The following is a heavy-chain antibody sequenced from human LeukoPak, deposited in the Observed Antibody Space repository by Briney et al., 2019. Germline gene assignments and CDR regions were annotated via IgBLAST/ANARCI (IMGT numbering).Heavy chain of an antibody. D-gene: IGHD5-18*01. CDR3: ASGGYSYGYSGLGY. CDR1: GGSISSGGYS. J-gene: IGHJ4*02. V-gene: IGHV4-30-2*01. CDR2: IYHSGST. Sequence: SETLPLTCAVSGGSISSGGYSWSWIRQPPGKGLEWIGYIYHSGSTYYNPSLKSRVTISVDRSKNQFSLKLSSVTAADTAVYYCASGGYSYGYSGLGYWGQGTLVTVSS.